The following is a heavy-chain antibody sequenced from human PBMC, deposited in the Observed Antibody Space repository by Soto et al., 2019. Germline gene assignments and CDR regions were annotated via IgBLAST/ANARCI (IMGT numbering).Heavy chain of an antibody. J-gene: IGHJ5*02. D-gene: IGHD6-19*01. Sequence: SETLSLTCTVSGGSISSSSYYWGWIRQPPGKGLEWIGSIYYSGSTYYNPSLKSRVTISVDTSKNQFSLKLSSVTAADTAVYYCARGGEQWSNWFDPWGQGTLVTVSS. CDR2: IYYSGST. CDR3: ARGGEQWSNWFDP. V-gene: IGHV4-39*07. CDR1: GGSISSSSYY.